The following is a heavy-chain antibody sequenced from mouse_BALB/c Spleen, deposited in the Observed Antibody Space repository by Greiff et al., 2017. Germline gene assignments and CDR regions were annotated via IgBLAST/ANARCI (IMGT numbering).Heavy chain of an antibody. V-gene: IGHV1-69*02. D-gene: IGHD1-2*01. CDR2: IDPSDSYT. J-gene: IGHJ2*01. CDR3: ARWGNGYPDY. Sequence: QVQLQQPGAELVKPGASVKLSCKASGYTFTSYWMHWVKQRPGQGLEWIGEIDPSDSYTNYNQKFKGKATLTVDKSSSTAYMQLSSLTSEDSAVYYCARWGNGYPDYWGQGTTLTVSS. CDR1: GYTFTSYW.